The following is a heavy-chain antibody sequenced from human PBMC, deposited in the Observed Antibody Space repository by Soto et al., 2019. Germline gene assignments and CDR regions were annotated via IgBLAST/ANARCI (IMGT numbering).Heavy chain of an antibody. Sequence: HPWGSLRLSCEASGFSFRTYGMHWVRQAPGKGLEWVAVISYDGSKKFYADSVKGRFTISRDNSKNTLYLQMNSLRAEDTAVYFCAKDPNIEADGTYWTHWGQGTLVTVSS. CDR2: ISYDGSKK. J-gene: IGHJ4*02. CDR3: AKDPNIEADGTYWTH. D-gene: IGHD6-13*01. CDR1: GFSFRTYG. V-gene: IGHV3-30*18.